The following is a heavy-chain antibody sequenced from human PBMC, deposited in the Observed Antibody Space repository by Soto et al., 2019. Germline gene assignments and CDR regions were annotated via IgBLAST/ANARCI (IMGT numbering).Heavy chain of an antibody. CDR1: GGSISSGDYY. CDR2: IYYSGST. J-gene: IGHJ4*02. D-gene: IGHD3-10*01. CDR3: ARDGPRSGSSILQ. V-gene: IGHV4-30-4*01. Sequence: SETLSLTCTVSGGSISSGDYYWSWIRQPPGKGLEWIGYIYYSGSTYYNPSLKSRVTISVDTSKNQFSLKLSSVTAADTAVYYCARDGPRSGSSILQWGQGNLVTVSS.